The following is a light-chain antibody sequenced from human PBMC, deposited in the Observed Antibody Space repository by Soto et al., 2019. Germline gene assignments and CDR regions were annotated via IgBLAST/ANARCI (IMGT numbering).Light chain of an antibody. Sequence: DIQMTQSPSILSASVGDRVAITCRASESISNWLAWYQQKPGKAPKVLIYDASRLQSGVPERFSGSGSGTEFTLTISSLQADDIATYCCQQYKSYSYTFGQGTNLEI. CDR3: QQYKSYSYT. V-gene: IGKV1-5*01. CDR2: DAS. CDR1: ESISNW. J-gene: IGKJ2*01.